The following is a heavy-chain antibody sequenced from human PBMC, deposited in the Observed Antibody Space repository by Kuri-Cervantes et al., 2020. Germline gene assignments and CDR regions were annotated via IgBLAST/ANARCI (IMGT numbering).Heavy chain of an antibody. Sequence: GGSLRLFCAASGFTFADYAMHWVRQAPGKGLEWVSGISWNSGSIGYADSVKGRFTISRDNAKNSLYLQMNSLRAEDTALYYCAKDYGSYYGGGRYYYYGMDVWGQGTTVTVSS. V-gene: IGHV3-9*01. CDR1: GFTFADYA. CDR2: ISWNSGSI. J-gene: IGHJ6*02. D-gene: IGHD1-26*01. CDR3: AKDYGSYYGGGRYYYYGMDV.